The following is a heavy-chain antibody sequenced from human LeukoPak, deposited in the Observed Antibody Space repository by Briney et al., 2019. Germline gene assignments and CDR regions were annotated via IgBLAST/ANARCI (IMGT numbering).Heavy chain of an antibody. CDR3: ASIDTAMVRLDY. CDR2: INHSGST. D-gene: IGHD5-18*01. V-gene: IGHV4-34*01. J-gene: IGHJ4*02. CDR1: GGSFSGYY. Sequence: SETLSLTCAVYGGSFSGYYWSWIRQPPGKGLEWIGEINHSGSTNYNPSLKSRVTISVDTSKNQFSLKLSSVTAADTAVYYCASIDTAMVRLDYWGQGTLVTVSS.